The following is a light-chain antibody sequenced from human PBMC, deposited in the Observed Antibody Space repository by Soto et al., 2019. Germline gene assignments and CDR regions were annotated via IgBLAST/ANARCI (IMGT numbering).Light chain of an antibody. CDR3: QQYNNWPRT. CDR2: GAS. CDR1: QSVSSN. Sequence: EIVITQSPATLSVSPGESATLSCRASQSVSSNLAWYQQKPGQAPRLLIYGASTRATGIPASFSGSGSGTEFTLTISSLQSEDFAVYYCQQYNNWPRTFGQGTKVDIK. J-gene: IGKJ1*01. V-gene: IGKV3-15*01.